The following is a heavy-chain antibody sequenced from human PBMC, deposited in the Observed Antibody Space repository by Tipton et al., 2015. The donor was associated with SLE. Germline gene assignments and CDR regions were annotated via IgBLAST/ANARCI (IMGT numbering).Heavy chain of an antibody. CDR1: GGSISSNY. D-gene: IGHD3-22*01. Sequence: TLSLTCTVSGGSISSNYWGWIRQPPGKGLEWIGSIYFGGSTYYNASLKSRVTISVDTSKNQFSLKLSSVTAADTAVYYCARELLPLYGMDVWGQGTTVTVSS. CDR2: IYFGGST. CDR3: ARELLPLYGMDV. V-gene: IGHV4-39*07. J-gene: IGHJ6*02.